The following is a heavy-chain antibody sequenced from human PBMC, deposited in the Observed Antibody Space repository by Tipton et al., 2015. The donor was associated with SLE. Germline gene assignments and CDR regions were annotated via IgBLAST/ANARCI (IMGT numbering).Heavy chain of an antibody. D-gene: IGHD1-1*01. J-gene: IGHJ6*03. V-gene: IGHV4-39*07. CDR3: ARAPGLERSFYYYYYMDV. CDR2: VSYSGST. CDR1: GASVTRTSHY. Sequence: TLSLTCSVSGASVTRTSHYWGWIRQSPGKGLEWIATVSYSGSTFSNPSLRGRVATSSDTSGNQFSLKLSSVTAADTAVYYCARAPGLERSFYYYYYMDVWDKGTTVTVSS.